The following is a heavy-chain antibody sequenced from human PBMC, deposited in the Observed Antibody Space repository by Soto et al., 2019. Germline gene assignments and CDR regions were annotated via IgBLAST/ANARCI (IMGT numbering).Heavy chain of an antibody. D-gene: IGHD6-19*01. CDR1: GFTFDDYT. J-gene: IGHJ4*02. CDR2: ISWDGGST. CDR3: AKDHSSGWYDYFAY. V-gene: IGHV3-43*01. Sequence: EVQLVESGGVVVQPGGSLRLSCAASGFTFDDYTMHWVRQAPGKGLEWVSLISWDGGSTYYADSVKGRFTITRDNSKDSLYLQMNSLRTKDTALYYCAKDHSSGWYDYFAYSGQRTLVTVSS.